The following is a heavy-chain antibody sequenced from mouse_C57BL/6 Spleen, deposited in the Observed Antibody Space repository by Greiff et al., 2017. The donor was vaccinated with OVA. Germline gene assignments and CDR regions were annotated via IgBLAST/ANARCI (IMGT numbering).Heavy chain of an antibody. CDR3: ARSPYGNSLREYAMDY. CDR1: GYTFTSYT. D-gene: IGHD2-1*01. Sequence: LQESGAELARPGASVKMSCKASGYTFTSYTMHWVKQRPGQGLEWIGYINPSSGYTKYNQKFKDKATLTADKSSSTAYMQLSSLTSEDSAVYYCARSPYGNSLREYAMDYWGQGTSVTVSS. V-gene: IGHV1-4*01. J-gene: IGHJ4*01. CDR2: INPSSGYT.